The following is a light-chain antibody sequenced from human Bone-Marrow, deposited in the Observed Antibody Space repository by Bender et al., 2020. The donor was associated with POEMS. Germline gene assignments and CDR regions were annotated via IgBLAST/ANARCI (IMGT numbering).Light chain of an antibody. CDR2: EVT. CDR3: SSHTDSNSLV. Sequence: QSALTQPPSASGSPGQSVTISCSATSGDLATYNYVSWYQQLPGKSPKLVIYEVTKRPSGVPARFSGSKSGNIASLTVSGLQADDEADYYCSSHTDSNSLVFGGGTKLTVL. J-gene: IGLJ3*02. V-gene: IGLV2-8*01. CDR1: SGDLATYNY.